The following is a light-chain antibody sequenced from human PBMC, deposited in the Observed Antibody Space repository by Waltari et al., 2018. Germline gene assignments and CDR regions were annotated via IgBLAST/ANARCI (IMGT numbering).Light chain of an antibody. V-gene: IGKV1-5*03. Sequence: DIQMTQSPSTLSASVGDRVIITCRASESISSNLAWYQQNPGKAPKLLIYKASSLESGVPSRFSGSGSGTEFTLTISSLQPDDFAIYYCQQYNSYSSFGPGTNVDIK. J-gene: IGKJ3*01. CDR1: ESISSN. CDR3: QQYNSYSS. CDR2: KAS.